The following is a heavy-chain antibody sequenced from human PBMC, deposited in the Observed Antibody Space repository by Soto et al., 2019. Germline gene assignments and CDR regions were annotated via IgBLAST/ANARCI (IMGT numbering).Heavy chain of an antibody. CDR3: AKDRDSSGYYYRNY. CDR2: ISGTGDST. V-gene: IGHV3-23*01. D-gene: IGHD3-22*01. J-gene: IGHJ4*02. Sequence: GKGLEWVSAISGTGDSTYYADSVKGRFTISRDNSKNTLYLQINSLRAEDTAVYYCAKDRDSSGYYYRNYWGQETLVTVSS.